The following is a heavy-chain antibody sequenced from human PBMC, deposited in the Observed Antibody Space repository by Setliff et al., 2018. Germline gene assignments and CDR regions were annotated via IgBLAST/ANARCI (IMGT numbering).Heavy chain of an antibody. J-gene: IGHJ3*01. CDR2: IYDTGST. CDR3: ARHGPTRTDSWFDSFDV. CDR1: DGSLSNAY. V-gene: IGHV4-59*08. D-gene: IGHD3-10*01. Sequence: TLSLTCTVSDGSLSNAYWSWIRQSPGKGLEWIGYIYDTGSTNSDPSLKSRVTMSVGTSKNQVSLKMTSVTAAGTAVYYCARHGPTRTDSWFDSFDVWGQGTKVTVSS.